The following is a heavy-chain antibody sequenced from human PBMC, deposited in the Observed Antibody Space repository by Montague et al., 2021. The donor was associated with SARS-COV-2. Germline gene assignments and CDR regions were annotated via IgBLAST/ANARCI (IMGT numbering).Heavy chain of an antibody. CDR3: ARDIRIPMLIVIQGYGMDV. Sequence: SETLSLTCTVSGGSISSSTYYWGWIRQPPGKGLGWIANIYYSGSTYYNPSLKSRVTISVDTSKNQFSLRLTSVTAADTAVYYCARDIRIPMLIVIQGYGMDVWGQGTTVTVSS. CDR2: IYYSGST. CDR1: GGSISSSTYY. J-gene: IGHJ6*02. V-gene: IGHV4-39*07. D-gene: IGHD3-22*01.